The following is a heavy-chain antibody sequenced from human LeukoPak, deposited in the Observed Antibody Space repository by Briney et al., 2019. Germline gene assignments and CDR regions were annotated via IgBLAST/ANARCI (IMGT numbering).Heavy chain of an antibody. J-gene: IGHJ4*02. V-gene: IGHV3-7*04. D-gene: IGHD3-22*01. CDR2: IKQDGSEK. Sequence: PGRSLRLSCAASGFTFSSYWMSWVRQAPGKGLEWLANIKQDGSEKYYVDSVKGRFTISRDNAENSLFLQMNSLRAEETAVYYCARGEYYYDGGYWGRGTLVTVSS. CDR3: ARGEYYYDGGY. CDR1: GFTFSSYW.